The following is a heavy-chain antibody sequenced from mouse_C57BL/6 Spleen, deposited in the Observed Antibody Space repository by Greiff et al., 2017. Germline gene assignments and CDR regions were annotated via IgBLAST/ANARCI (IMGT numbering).Heavy chain of an antibody. D-gene: IGHD2-2*01. J-gene: IGHJ1*03. V-gene: IGHV5-6*02. CDR1: GFTFSSYG. Sequence: DVKLVESGGDLVKPGGSLKLSCAASGFTFSSYGMSWVRQTPDKRLEWVATISSGGSYTYSPDSVKGRFTISRDNAKNTLYLQMSSLKSEDTAMYYCARQGDYGYEGGGYFDVWGTGTTVTVSS. CDR2: ISSGGSYT. CDR3: ARQGDYGYEGGGYFDV.